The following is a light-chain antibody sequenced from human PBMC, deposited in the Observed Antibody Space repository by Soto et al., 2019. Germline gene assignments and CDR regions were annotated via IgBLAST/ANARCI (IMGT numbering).Light chain of an antibody. J-gene: IGKJ1*01. CDR3: QQYGSSLTWT. V-gene: IGKV3-20*01. CDR1: QSVSSSY. Sequence: EIVLTQSPGTLSLSPGERAALSCRGSQSVSSSYLAWYQQKPGQAPRLLIYGASSRATGIPDRFSGSGSGTDFTLTISRLEPEDFAVYYCQQYGSSLTWTFGQGTKVDIK. CDR2: GAS.